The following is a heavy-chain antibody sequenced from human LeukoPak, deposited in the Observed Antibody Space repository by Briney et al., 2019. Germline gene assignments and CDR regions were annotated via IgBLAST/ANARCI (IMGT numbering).Heavy chain of an antibody. D-gene: IGHD2-2*01. V-gene: IGHV1-18*01. CDR1: GYTFTSYG. Sequence: GASVKVSCKASGYTFTSYGISWVRQAPGQGLEWMGWISAYNGNTNYAQKLQGRVTMTTDTSTSTAYMELRSLRSDDTAVYYCARDSPVPAAIAPLDYRGQGTLVTVSS. CDR3: ARDSPVPAAIAPLDY. J-gene: IGHJ4*02. CDR2: ISAYNGNT.